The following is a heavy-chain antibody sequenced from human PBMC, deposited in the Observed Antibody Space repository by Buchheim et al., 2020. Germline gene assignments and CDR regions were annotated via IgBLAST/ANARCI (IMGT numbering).Heavy chain of an antibody. CDR1: GGSISSYY. CDR3: ASEGYGGYDSFDY. D-gene: IGHD5-12*01. Sequence: QVQLQESGPGLVKPSETLSLTCTVSGGSISSYYWSWIRQPPGKGLEWIGYIYYSGSTNYNPSLKSRVTISVDTSKNQFSLKLSSVTAADTAVYYCASEGYGGYDSFDYWGQGTL. J-gene: IGHJ4*02. CDR2: IYYSGST. V-gene: IGHV4-59*01.